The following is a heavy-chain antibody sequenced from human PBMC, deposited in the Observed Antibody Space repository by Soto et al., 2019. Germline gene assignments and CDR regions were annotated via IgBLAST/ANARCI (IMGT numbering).Heavy chain of an antibody. Sequence: PSETLSLTCTVSGGSISSGVYYWSWIRHHPGNGLEWIGYIYYSGSTYYNPSLKSRVTISVDTSKNQFSLKLSSVTAADTAVYYCARASQPAANNNWFDPWGQGPMVTV. CDR2: IYYSGST. V-gene: IGHV4-31*03. CDR3: ARASQPAANNNWFDP. CDR1: GGSISSGVYY. D-gene: IGHD2-2*01. J-gene: IGHJ5*02.